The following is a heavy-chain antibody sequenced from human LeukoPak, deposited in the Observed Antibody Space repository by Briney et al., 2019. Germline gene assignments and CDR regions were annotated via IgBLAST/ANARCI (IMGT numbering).Heavy chain of an antibody. D-gene: IGHD3-9*01. CDR1: GGSISSRSYY. J-gene: IGHJ4*02. V-gene: IGHV4-39*02. CDR2: IYYSGST. CDR3: ARESEFDATGYLY. Sequence: SETLSLTSTVFGGSISSRSYYWGWIRQPPGKGLEWIGSIYYSGSTYYNPSLKSRVTMSVDTSKNHFSVKLSSVTAADTAVYYCARESEFDATGYLYWGQGILVTVSS.